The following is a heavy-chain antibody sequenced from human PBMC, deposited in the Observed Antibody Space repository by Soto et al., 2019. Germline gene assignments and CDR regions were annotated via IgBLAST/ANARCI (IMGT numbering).Heavy chain of an antibody. Sequence: GESLKISCKGSGYSFTSYWIGWVRQMPGKGLEWMGIIYPGDSDTRYSPSFQGQVTISADKSISTAYLQWSSLKASDTAMYYCARHRGPMITMVRGVIIYNWFDPWGQGTLVTVSS. D-gene: IGHD3-10*01. V-gene: IGHV5-51*01. J-gene: IGHJ5*02. CDR2: IYPGDSDT. CDR3: ARHRGPMITMVRGVIIYNWFDP. CDR1: GYSFTSYW.